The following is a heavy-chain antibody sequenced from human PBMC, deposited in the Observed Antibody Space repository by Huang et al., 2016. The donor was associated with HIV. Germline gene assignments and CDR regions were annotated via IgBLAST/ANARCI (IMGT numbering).Heavy chain of an antibody. J-gene: IGHJ3*02. D-gene: IGHD5-12*01. Sequence: QVQLQESGPGLVKPSETLSLTCTVSGGSISTYYWSWIRQPPGKGLEWIGFIYYSGGTNYNPTLKSRVTISVDTSKSQFSLKLGSVTAEDTAVYYCARSTRWLQFAFDIWGQGTMVTVSS. V-gene: IGHV4-59*01. CDR3: ARSTRWLQFAFDI. CDR2: IYYSGGT. CDR1: GGSISTYY.